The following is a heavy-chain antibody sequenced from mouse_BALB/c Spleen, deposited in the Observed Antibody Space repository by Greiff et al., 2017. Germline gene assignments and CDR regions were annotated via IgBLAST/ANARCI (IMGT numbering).Heavy chain of an antibody. CDR3: ARGGYGSSYDWYFDV. D-gene: IGHD1-1*01. CDR1: GFTFSDYG. V-gene: IGHV5-15*02. CDR2: ISNLAYSI. J-gene: IGHJ1*01. Sequence: EVQVVESGGGLVQPGGSRKLSCAASGFTFSDYGMAWVRQAPGKGPEWVAFISNLAYSIYYADTVTGRFTISRENAKNTLYLEMSSLRSEDTAMYYCARGGYGSSYDWYFDVWGAGTTVTVSS.